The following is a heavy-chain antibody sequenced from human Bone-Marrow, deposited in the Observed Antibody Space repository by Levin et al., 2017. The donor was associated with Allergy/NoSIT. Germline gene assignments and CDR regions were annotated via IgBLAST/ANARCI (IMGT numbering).Heavy chain of an antibody. V-gene: IGHV4-59*01. CDR1: GGSISGYY. Sequence: SQTLSLTCTVSGGSISGYYWSWVRQPPGKGLEWVGHIFYSGSTNYNPSLKSRVTISINTSKNQFSLNLTSVTAADTAFYYCARSVAGEFDYWGQGTLVTVST. CDR3: ARSVAGEFDY. D-gene: IGHD3-10*01. CDR2: IFYSGST. J-gene: IGHJ4*02.